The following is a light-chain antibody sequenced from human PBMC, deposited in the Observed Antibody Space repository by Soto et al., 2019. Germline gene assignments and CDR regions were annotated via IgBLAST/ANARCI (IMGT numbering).Light chain of an antibody. CDR3: QQYGTSPQT. V-gene: IGKV3-20*01. CDR2: GAS. Sequence: EIVLTQSPGTLSLSPGERATLSCRASQSVSSTYLAWYQQKPGQAPRLLIYGASGRATGIPGRFSGSGSGTDFTLTISRLEPEDFAVYYCQQYGTSPQTFGQGTKVEIK. CDR1: QSVSSTY. J-gene: IGKJ1*01.